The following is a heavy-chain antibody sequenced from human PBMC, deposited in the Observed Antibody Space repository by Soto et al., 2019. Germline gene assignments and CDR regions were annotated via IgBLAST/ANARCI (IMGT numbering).Heavy chain of an antibody. D-gene: IGHD6-13*01. CDR3: ARHSSSWYSDY. Sequence: GASVKVSCKAAAYTFTSYDINWVRQATGQGFEWMGWMNANNGNTDYAQKLQGRVTMTTDTSTSTAYMELRSLRSDDTAVYYCARHSSSWYSDYWGQGTLVTVSS. V-gene: IGHV1-18*01. CDR1: AYTFTSYD. CDR2: MNANNGNT. J-gene: IGHJ4*02.